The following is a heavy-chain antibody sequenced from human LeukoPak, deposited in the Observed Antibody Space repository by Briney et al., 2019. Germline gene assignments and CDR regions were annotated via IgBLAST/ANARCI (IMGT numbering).Heavy chain of an antibody. D-gene: IGHD4-17*01. Sequence: EASVTVSRTASGGTFSSYAISWVRQAPGQGLEWMGGIIPIFGTANYAQKFQGRVTITADESTSTAYMELSSLRSEDTAVYYCARARWRVGEGNSPPGYFDYWGQGTLVTVSS. CDR1: GGTFSSYA. CDR2: IIPIFGTA. V-gene: IGHV1-69*13. CDR3: ARARWRVGEGNSPPGYFDY. J-gene: IGHJ4*02.